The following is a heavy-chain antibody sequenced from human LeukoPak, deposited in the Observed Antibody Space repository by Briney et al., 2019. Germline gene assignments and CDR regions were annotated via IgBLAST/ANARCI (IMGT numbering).Heavy chain of an antibody. D-gene: IGHD3-10*01. J-gene: IGHJ4*02. Sequence: GASVKVSCKASGYTFTSYAMNWVRQAPGQGLEWMGWINTNTGNPTYAQGFTGRFVFSLDTSASTAYLQISSLKAEDTAVYYCARDRVLLWFGESYYFDYWGQGTLVTVSS. CDR2: INTNTGNP. V-gene: IGHV7-4-1*02. CDR3: ARDRVLLWFGESYYFDY. CDR1: GYTFTSYA.